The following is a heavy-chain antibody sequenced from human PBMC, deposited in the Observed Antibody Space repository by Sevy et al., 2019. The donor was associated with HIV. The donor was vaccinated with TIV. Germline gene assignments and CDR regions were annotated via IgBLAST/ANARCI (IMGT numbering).Heavy chain of an antibody. Sequence: GGSLRLTCAASGFTFAKYSMSWVRQAPGKGLEWVSTFSFGCGRINYADSVKGRFTISRDDSKNTLFLQMNSLRAEDTATYFCAREGCTQPHDYWGQGTLVTVSS. D-gene: IGHD2-8*01. CDR2: FSFGCGRI. V-gene: IGHV3-23*01. CDR1: GFTFAKYS. CDR3: AREGCTQPHDY. J-gene: IGHJ4*02.